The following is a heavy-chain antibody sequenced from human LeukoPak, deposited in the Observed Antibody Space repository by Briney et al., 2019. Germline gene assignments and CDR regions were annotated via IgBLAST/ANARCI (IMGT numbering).Heavy chain of an antibody. V-gene: IGHV4-59*01. J-gene: IGHJ3*02. CDR3: ARSSAAAGWRARFDI. CDR1: GVSFSSYY. D-gene: IGHD6-13*01. CDR2: IYYSGST. Sequence: AETLSLSCAASGVSFSSYYLSWIRQPPGKGLEWIGYIYYSGSTNYNPALKSRVTISVDTSKNQFSLKLSSVTAADTAVYYCARSSAAAGWRARFDIWGQGTMVTVSS.